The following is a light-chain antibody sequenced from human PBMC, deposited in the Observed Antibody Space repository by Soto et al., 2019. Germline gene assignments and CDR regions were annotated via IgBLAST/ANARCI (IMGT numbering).Light chain of an antibody. CDR1: QGVSTW. V-gene: IGKV1-12*01. CDR2: AAS. J-gene: IGKJ2*01. CDR3: QQADSFPPT. Sequence: DIQMTQSPSSVSASVGDRVTITCRASQGVSTWLAWYQQKPGKAPGLLIYAASSLQSGVPSRFSGSGSGTNFTLTISSLQPQDSATYYCQQADSFPPTFGQGTNLDIK.